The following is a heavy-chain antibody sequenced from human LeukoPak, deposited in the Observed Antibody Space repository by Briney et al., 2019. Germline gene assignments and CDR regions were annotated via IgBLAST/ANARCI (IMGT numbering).Heavy chain of an antibody. D-gene: IGHD3-9*01. CDR2: INPNSGGT. Sequence: ASVKVSCKASGYTFTGYYMHWVRQAPGQGLEWMGWINPNSGGTNYAQKFQGWVTTTRDTSISTAYMELSRLRSDDTAVYYCARGERYFDWLLDYWGQGTLVTVSS. CDR3: ARGERYFDWLLDY. V-gene: IGHV1-2*04. CDR1: GYTFTGYY. J-gene: IGHJ4*02.